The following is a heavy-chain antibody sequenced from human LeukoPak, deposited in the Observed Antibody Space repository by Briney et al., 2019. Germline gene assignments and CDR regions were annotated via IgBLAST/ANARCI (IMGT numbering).Heavy chain of an antibody. J-gene: IGHJ6*02. CDR1: GFTFRGAA. V-gene: IGHV3-23*01. Sequence: GGSLRLSCAVSGFTFRGAAMTWVRQAPGKGLEWVSLISSSGNNAYYADSVKGRFTISRDNSMNTLYLQMNSLRAEDTAVYYCAREGCTNGVCYPENYYYYYGMDVWGQGTTVTVSS. D-gene: IGHD2-8*01. CDR3: AREGCTNGVCYPENYYYYYGMDV. CDR2: ISSSGNNA.